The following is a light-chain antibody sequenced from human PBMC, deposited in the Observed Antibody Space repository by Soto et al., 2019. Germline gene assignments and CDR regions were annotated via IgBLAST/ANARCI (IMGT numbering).Light chain of an antibody. Sequence: QSVLTQPPSVSAAPGQRVTISCSGRTSNIGNYFVSWFQHLPGSAPKLLIFDNDKRPSGIPERFSGSKSGTSATLAITGLQTEDEADYYCASWDHSLSAGVLGGGTKLTVL. CDR2: DND. CDR1: TSNIGNYF. V-gene: IGLV1-51*01. J-gene: IGLJ3*02. CDR3: ASWDHSLSAGV.